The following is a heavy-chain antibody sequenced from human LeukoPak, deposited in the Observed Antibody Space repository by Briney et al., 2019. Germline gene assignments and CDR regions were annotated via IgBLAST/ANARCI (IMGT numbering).Heavy chain of an antibody. CDR1: GYTFTGYY. Sequence: GASVTVSCKASGYTFTGYYMHWVRQAPGQGLEWMGWINPNSGGTNYAQKFQGRVTMTRDTSISTAYMELSRLRSDDTAVYYCARDEITFGGVIALYYFDYWGQGTLVTVSS. CDR3: ARDEITFGGVIALYYFDY. J-gene: IGHJ4*02. CDR2: INPNSGGT. V-gene: IGHV1-2*02. D-gene: IGHD3-16*02.